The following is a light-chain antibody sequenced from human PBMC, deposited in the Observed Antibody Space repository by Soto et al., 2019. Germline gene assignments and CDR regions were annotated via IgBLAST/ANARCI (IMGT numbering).Light chain of an antibody. V-gene: IGKV3-15*01. J-gene: IGKJ1*01. CDR1: QNTSRS. Sequence: LSRFPLSMSEVERAPFSCSANQNTSRSLAWYQQKPGQAPSLLIYGTSTRAGGVPDRFSGGGSGTEFTLTITSLQSEDFAVYYCHQYNGWPRTFGQGTKVDIK. CDR3: HQYNGWPRT. CDR2: GTS.